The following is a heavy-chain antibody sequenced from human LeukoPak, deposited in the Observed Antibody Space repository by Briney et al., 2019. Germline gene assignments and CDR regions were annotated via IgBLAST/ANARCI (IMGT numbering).Heavy chain of an antibody. Sequence: ASVKVSCKASGYTFTSYGISWVRQAPGQGLEWMGWISAYNGNTNYAQKLQGRVTMTTDTSTSTAYMELRSLRSDDTAVYYCARCIWNYYYDSSGYYSDNWFDPWGQGTLVTVSS. J-gene: IGHJ5*02. D-gene: IGHD3-22*01. CDR3: ARCIWNYYYDSSGYYSDNWFDP. V-gene: IGHV1-18*01. CDR2: ISAYNGNT. CDR1: GYTFTSYG.